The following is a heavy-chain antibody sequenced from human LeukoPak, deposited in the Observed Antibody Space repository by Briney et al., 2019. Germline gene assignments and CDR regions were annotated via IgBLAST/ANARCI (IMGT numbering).Heavy chain of an antibody. CDR2: ISATGGST. CDR3: AKGGYSSGWRNYFDY. CDR1: GVTFSSYG. D-gene: IGHD6-19*01. J-gene: IGHJ4*02. Sequence: GGSLRLSCAASGVTFSSYGITWVRQAPGKGLEWVSTISATGGSTYYADSVKGRFTISRDNSTDTLYLQMNSLRAEDTAVYYCAKGGYSSGWRNYFDYWGQGTLVTVSS. V-gene: IGHV3-23*01.